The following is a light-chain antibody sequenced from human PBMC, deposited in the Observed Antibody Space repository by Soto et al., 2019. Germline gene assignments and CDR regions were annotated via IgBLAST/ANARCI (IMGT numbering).Light chain of an antibody. Sequence: QSVLTQPASVSGSPGQSITISCTGTSSDVGGYNYVSWYQQHPGKAPKLMIYEVSNRPSGVSNRFSGSKSVNTASLTISGLQAEDEDDYYCSSYTSSSTLVLGGGTKLTVL. CDR2: EVS. J-gene: IGLJ2*01. CDR1: SSDVGGYNY. V-gene: IGLV2-14*01. CDR3: SSYTSSSTLV.